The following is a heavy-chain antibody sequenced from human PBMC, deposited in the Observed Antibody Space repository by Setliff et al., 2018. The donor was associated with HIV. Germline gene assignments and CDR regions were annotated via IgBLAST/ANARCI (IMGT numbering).Heavy chain of an antibody. CDR2: MNPKSGNT. CDR1: GYTFTSYD. J-gene: IGHJ6*02. CDR3: ASSWSRVPYYGMDV. Sequence: ASVKVSCKASGYTFTSYDINWVRQATGQGLEWMGWMNPKSGNTGYAPKLQGRVTMTRNTSISTAYMELSSLRSDDTAVYYCASSWSRVPYYGMDVWGQGTTVTVSS. V-gene: IGHV1-8*01. D-gene: IGHD6-13*01.